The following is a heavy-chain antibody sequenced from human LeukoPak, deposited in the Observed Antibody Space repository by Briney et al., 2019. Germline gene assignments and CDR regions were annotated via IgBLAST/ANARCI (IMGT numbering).Heavy chain of an antibody. CDR3: ARALEDTYYYGSGSYSFDY. J-gene: IGHJ4*02. CDR1: GYTFTGYY. V-gene: IGHV1-2*02. Sequence: ASVKVSCKASGYTFTGYYMHWVRQTPGHGLEWMGWINPHSGGTNYAQKFQGRVTMTRDTSISTAYMELSRLRSDDTAVYYCARALEDTYYYGSGSYSFDYWGQGTLVTVSS. CDR2: INPHSGGT. D-gene: IGHD3-10*01.